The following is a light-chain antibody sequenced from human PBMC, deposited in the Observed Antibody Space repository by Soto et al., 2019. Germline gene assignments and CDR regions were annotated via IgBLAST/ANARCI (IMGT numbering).Light chain of an antibody. Sequence: QSALTQPASVSGSPGQSITISCTRTSSDVGGYNYVSWYQQHPVKAPKLLIYDVSNRPSGVSNRFCGSKSGHTASLPISGLQAEDEADYYCSSYTSRSTHVVFGGGTKLTVL. CDR2: DVS. CDR3: SSYTSRSTHVV. J-gene: IGLJ2*01. V-gene: IGLV2-14*01. CDR1: SSDVGGYNY.